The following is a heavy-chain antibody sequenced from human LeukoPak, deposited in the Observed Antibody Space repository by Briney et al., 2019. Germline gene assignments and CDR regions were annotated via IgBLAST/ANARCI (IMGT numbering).Heavy chain of an antibody. V-gene: IGHV4-4*07. J-gene: IGHJ4*02. CDR2: IYTSGST. CDR1: GGSISSYY. Sequence: PSETLSLTCTVSGGSISSYYWGWIRQPPGKGLEWIGRIYTSGSTNYNPSLKSRVTISVDRSKNQFSLKLSSVTAADTAVYYCAREGGYGSGSYYGYWGQGTLVTVSS. D-gene: IGHD3-10*01. CDR3: AREGGYGSGSYYGY.